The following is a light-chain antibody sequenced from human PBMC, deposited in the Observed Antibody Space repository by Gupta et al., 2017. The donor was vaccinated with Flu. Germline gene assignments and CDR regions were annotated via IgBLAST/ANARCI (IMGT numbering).Light chain of an antibody. CDR3: SSYTSTNNFYV. Sequence: QSALTQPASVSGSPGQSITISCTGTSSDVGRSNSVSWYQQHPGKAPKLMIYDVSNRPSGVSSRFSGSKSGNTATLTISGLEAEDETDYYCSSYTSTNNFYVFGTGTKVTVL. CDR1: SSDVGRSNS. V-gene: IGLV2-14*01. J-gene: IGLJ1*01. CDR2: DVS.